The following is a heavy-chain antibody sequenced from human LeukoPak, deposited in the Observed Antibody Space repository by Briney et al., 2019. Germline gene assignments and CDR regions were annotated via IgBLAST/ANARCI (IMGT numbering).Heavy chain of an antibody. V-gene: IGHV1-2*06. D-gene: IGHD5-12*01. CDR3: ARDRGPYDGSWFDP. CDR1: GYTFTGYY. J-gene: IGHJ5*02. Sequence: ASVKVSCKASGYTFTGYYMHWVRQAPGQGLEWMGRINPNSGGTNYAQKFQGRVTMTRDTSISTAYMELSRLRSDDTAVYYCARDRGPYDGSWFDPWGQGTLVTVSS. CDR2: INPNSGGT.